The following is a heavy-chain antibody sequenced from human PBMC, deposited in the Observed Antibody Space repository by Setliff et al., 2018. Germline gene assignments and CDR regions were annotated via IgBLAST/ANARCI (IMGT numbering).Heavy chain of an antibody. CDR2: IYPDDSDT. D-gene: IGHD6-19*01. V-gene: IGHV5-51*01. J-gene: IGHJ6*03. CDR3: ARQIGSSLSHFYYYMDV. CDR1: GYNFASYW. Sequence: GESLKISCKGSGYNFASYWIAWVRQMPGKGLEWMGIIYPDDSDTRYSPSFQGQVTISADKYISTAYLQWSILKASDTAMYYCARQIGSSLSHFYYYMDVWGKGTTVTVSS.